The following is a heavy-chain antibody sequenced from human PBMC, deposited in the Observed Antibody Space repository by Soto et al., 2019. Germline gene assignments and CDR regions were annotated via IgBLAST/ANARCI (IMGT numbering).Heavy chain of an antibody. CDR3: ARAITAGFSSGYDF. CDR1: GFTFSNFA. D-gene: IGHD6-25*01. CDR2: ISYDGNTE. J-gene: IGHJ4*02. V-gene: IGHV3-30-3*01. Sequence: GGSLRLSCAASGFTFSNFAMHWVRQAPGKGLEWVAVISYDGNTEYLADSVKGRFTISRDNSKNTLYLQMNGLRVEDTAEYYCARAITAGFSSGYDFWGQGSLVTVSS.